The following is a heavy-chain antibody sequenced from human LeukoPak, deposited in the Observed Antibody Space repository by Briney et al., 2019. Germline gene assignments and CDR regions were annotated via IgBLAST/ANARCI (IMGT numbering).Heavy chain of an antibody. D-gene: IGHD3-9*01. J-gene: IGHJ4*02. CDR1: GGSVSSGSFY. CDR2: IYYSTST. V-gene: IGHV4-61*01. Sequence: PSETLSLTCTVSGGSVSSGSFYWSWIRQPPGKGLEWIGYIYYSTSTSYNPSVKSRVTISVDTSKNQFSLKLSSVTAADTAVYYCARDCATYDSLTGYERSYYFYSWGQGTLVTVSS. CDR3: ARDCATYDSLTGYERSYYFYS.